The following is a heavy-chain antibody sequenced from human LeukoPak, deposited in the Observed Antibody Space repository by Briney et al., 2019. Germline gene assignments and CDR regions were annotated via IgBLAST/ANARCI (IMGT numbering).Heavy chain of an antibody. CDR2: INHSGST. V-gene: IGHV4-34*01. Sequence: SETLSLTCAVYGGSFSGYYWSWIRQPPGKGLEWIGEINHSGSTNYNPSLKSRVTISVDTSKNQFSLQLNSVTPEDTAVYYCARGWLQSGFGYWGQGTLVTVSS. D-gene: IGHD5-24*01. CDR1: GGSFSGYY. CDR3: ARGWLQSGFGY. J-gene: IGHJ4*02.